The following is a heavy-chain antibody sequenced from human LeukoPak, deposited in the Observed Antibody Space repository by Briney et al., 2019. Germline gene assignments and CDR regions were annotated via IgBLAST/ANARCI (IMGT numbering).Heavy chain of an antibody. V-gene: IGHV3-30*03. Sequence: GGSLRLSCVASGFTFSDYGIQWVRQAPGKGLEWVAVVAKDGGPKFYSDFVKGRLSIYRDNSKNTVFLQMDSLRTEDAAVYFCAREHSHSNWFFDLWGPGTPVTVSS. CDR3: AREHSHSNWFFDL. D-gene: IGHD4-11*01. CDR2: VAKDGGPK. CDR1: GFTFSDYG. J-gene: IGHJ2*01.